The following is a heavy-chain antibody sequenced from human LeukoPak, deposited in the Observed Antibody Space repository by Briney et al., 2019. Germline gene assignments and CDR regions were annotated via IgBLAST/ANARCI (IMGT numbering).Heavy chain of an antibody. CDR3: GKDWYILCQGNGYRIFDY. J-gene: IGHJ4*02. D-gene: IGHD3-22*01. CDR2: ISSCISYI. Sequence: GGSLRLSCAASVFTFSSYSMNWVRQAPRKGLEWVSSISSCISYIYYADSVKGRVTISRDNSKNTPYLQMNRLIAQDTAVYYCGKDWYILCQGNGYRIFDYWGRGTVVTVSS. V-gene: IGHV3-21*01. CDR1: VFTFSSYS.